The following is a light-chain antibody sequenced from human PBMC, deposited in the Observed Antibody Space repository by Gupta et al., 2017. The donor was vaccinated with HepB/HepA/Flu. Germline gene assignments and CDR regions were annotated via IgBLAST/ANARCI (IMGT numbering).Light chain of an antibody. CDR1: QSVSSN. J-gene: IGKJ4*01. V-gene: IGKV3-11*01. Sequence: EIVLTQSPATLSLSPGDRATLSCRASQSVSSNLAWYQQKPGQAPRLLIYDASTMATVIPARFIGGGSGTNFSLPISSLEPEDFAVYYCQQRSNWPPLTFGGGTKVEIK. CDR3: QQRSNWPPLT. CDR2: DAS.